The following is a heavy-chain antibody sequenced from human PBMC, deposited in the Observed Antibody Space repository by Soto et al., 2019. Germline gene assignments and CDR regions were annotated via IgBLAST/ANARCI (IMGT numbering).Heavy chain of an antibody. CDR2: IYPGDSDT. J-gene: IGHJ3*02. CDR1: GYSVTNYW. Sequence: GESLKISCKGSGYSVTNYWIGWVRQMPGKGLEWMGIIYPGDSDTRYSPSLQGQVTISADKSISTAYLQWSSMKASATAIYHCERLILAATDAFDIWGQGTMVTVSS. V-gene: IGHV5-51*01. CDR3: ERLILAATDAFDI. D-gene: IGHD6-25*01.